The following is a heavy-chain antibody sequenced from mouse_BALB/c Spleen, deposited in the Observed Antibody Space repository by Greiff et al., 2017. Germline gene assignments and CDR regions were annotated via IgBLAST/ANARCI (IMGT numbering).Heavy chain of an antibody. J-gene: IGHJ2*01. D-gene: IGHD2-4*01. V-gene: IGHV1S137*01. CDR2: ISTYYGDA. Sequence: VQLQQSGAELVRPGVSVKISCKGSGYTFTDYAMHWVKQSHAKSLEWIGVISTYYGDASYNQKFKGKATMTVDKSSSTAYMELARLTSEDSAIYYCARSTRITTRGRYFDYWGQGTTLTVSS. CDR1: GYTFTDYA. CDR3: ARSTRITTRGRYFDY.